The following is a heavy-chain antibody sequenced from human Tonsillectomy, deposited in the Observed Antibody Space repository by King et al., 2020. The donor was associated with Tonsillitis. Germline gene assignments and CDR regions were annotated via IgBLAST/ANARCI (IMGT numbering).Heavy chain of an antibody. CDR2: INPNSGGT. Sequence: VQLVESGAEVKKPGASVKVSCTASGYTFTGYYMHWVRQAPGQGLEWMGWINPNSGGTNYAQKFQGRVTMTRDTSISTAYMELSRLRSDDRAVYYCARAGVYCSGGSCYSDFWGQGTVVTVSS. J-gene: IGHJ4*02. V-gene: IGHV1-2*02. CDR3: ARAGVYCSGGSCYSDF. D-gene: IGHD2-15*01. CDR1: GYTFTGYY.